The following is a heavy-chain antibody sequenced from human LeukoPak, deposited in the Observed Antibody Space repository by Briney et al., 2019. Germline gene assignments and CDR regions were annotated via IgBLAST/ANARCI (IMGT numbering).Heavy chain of an antibody. J-gene: IGHJ1*01. CDR1: GFTFSSYE. CDR2: ISSSGSTI. V-gene: IGHV3-48*03. D-gene: IGHD6-13*01. Sequence: GGSLRLSCAASGFTFSSYEMNWVRQAPGKGLEWVSYISSSGSTIYYADSVKGRFTISRDNAKNSLYLQMNSLRAEDTAVYYCAIYARIAAAGSGAEYFQHWGQGTLVTVSS. CDR3: AIYARIAAAGSGAEYFQH.